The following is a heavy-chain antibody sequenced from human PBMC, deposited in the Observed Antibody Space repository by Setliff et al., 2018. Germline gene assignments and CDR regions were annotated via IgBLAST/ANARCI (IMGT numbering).Heavy chain of an antibody. Sequence: PSETLSLTCAVSGFSVNTDHYWGWIRQPPGKGLEWIASISHSGATYYNPSLMSRVTISVDTSKNQFSLKLSSVTAADTAVYYCARDRGVAATGIPGFDPWGQGTLVTVSS. CDR2: ISHSGAT. J-gene: IGHJ5*02. D-gene: IGHD2-15*01. CDR3: ARDRGVAATGIPGFDP. V-gene: IGHV4-38-2*02. CDR1: GFSVNTDHY.